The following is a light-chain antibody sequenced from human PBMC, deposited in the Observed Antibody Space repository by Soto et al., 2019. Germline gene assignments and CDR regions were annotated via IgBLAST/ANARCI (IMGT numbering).Light chain of an antibody. Sequence: QSALTQPASVSGSPGQSITISCTGTSSDVGTYNLVSWYQQHPGKAPKLLIYEDSKRPSGVSDRFSGSKSGNTASLTISGLQPDDEAGYHCCSYAGSASFVVFGGGTKLTVL. CDR2: EDS. J-gene: IGLJ2*01. V-gene: IGLV2-23*02. CDR3: CSYAGSASFVV. CDR1: SSDVGTYNL.